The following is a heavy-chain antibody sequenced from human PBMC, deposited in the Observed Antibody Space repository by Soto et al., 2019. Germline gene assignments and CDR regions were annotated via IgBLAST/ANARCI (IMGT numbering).Heavy chain of an antibody. D-gene: IGHD3-10*01. J-gene: IGHJ6*02. Sequence: SETLSLTCTVSGGSMSSSHYWTWIRQSPGKGLEWIGYIYYTGSANYNPSLQSRVTISLDTSKNQFSLSVTSVTAADTAVYYCASLMSSGYYYGMDVWGQGIMVTVAS. CDR1: GGSMSSSHY. V-gene: IGHV4-59*11. CDR3: ASLMSSGYYYGMDV. CDR2: IYYTGSA.